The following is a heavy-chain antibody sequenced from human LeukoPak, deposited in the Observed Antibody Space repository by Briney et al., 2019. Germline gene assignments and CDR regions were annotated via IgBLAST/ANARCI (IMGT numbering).Heavy chain of an antibody. CDR3: AKEVSVSRWLLLGDYFDY. D-gene: IGHD4-23*01. CDR1: GFTLSSYA. CDR2: ISGSGGST. Sequence: GGSLRLSCAASGFTLSSYAMSWVRQAPGKGLEWVSAISGSGGSTYYADSVKGRFTISRDNSKNTLYLQMNSLRAEDTAVYYCAKEVSVSRWLLLGDYFDYWGQGTLVTVSS. J-gene: IGHJ4*02. V-gene: IGHV3-23*01.